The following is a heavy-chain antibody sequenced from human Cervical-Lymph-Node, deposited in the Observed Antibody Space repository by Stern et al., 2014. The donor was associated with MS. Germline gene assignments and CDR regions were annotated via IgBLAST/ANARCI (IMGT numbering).Heavy chain of an antibody. J-gene: IGHJ5*02. CDR2: IYHSGST. D-gene: IGHD6-13*01. CDR3: ARSYSSSPNWFDP. V-gene: IGHV4-30-2*01. CDR1: GGSISSGGYS. Sequence: QLQLQESGSGLVKPSQTLSLTCAVSGGSISSGGYSWSWIRQPPGKGLEWIGYIYHSGSTYYQPSLKSRVTLSVDRAKNQFSLKLSSVTAADTAVYYCARSYSSSPNWFDPWGQGTLVTVSS.